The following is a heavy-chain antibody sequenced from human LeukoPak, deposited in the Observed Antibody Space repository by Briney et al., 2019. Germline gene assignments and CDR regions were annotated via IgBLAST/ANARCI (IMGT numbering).Heavy chain of an antibody. Sequence: GGSLRHSCAASGFTFSSYSMNWVRQAPGKGLEWVSSISSSSSYIYYADSVKGRFTISRDNAKNSLYLQMNSLRAEDTAVYYCARAGVVVAATGFGYWGQGTLITVSS. V-gene: IGHV3-21*01. CDR3: ARAGVVVAATGFGY. CDR2: ISSSSSYI. CDR1: GFTFSSYS. J-gene: IGHJ4*02. D-gene: IGHD2-15*01.